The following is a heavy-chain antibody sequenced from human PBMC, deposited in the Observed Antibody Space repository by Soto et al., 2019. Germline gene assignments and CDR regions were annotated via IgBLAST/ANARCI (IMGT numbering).Heavy chain of an antibody. Sequence: WGTLSLSCSVSGDSFINGYYWAWIRQPGGKGLGWFGSIYHSGTTYYTPSLKSRFTISIDTSKNSLYLQLSSVTAADSAVYYCARTDNVGYYPYCGQGRLVTVSS. V-gene: IGHV4-38-2*01. D-gene: IGHD3-3*01. CDR3: ARTDNVGYYPY. CDR1: GDSFINGYY. CDR2: IYHSGTT. J-gene: IGHJ4*02.